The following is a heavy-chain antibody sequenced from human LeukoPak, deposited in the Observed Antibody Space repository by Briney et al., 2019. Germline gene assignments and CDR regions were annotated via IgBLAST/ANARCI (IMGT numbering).Heavy chain of an antibody. CDR3: ARRPGIAVSNSIDY. V-gene: IGHV1-69*05. Sequence: GASVKVSCKASGGTFSSYAISWVRQAPGQGLEWMGGIIPIFGTANYAQKFQGRVTITTDESTSTAYMELSSLRSEDTAVYYCARRPGIAVSNSIDYWGQGTLVTVSS. D-gene: IGHD6-19*01. CDR1: GGTFSSYA. CDR2: IIPIFGTA. J-gene: IGHJ4*02.